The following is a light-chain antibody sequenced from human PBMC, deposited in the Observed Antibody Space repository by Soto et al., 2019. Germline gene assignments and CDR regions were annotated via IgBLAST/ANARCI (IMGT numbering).Light chain of an antibody. CDR1: QTVNRNY. CDR2: GVS. V-gene: IGKV3-20*01. Sequence: EIVLTQSPGTLALSLGDGATLSCRASQTVNRNYLAWYHQKPGQPPRILIYGVSNRATGVPDRFSGGGSGTEFTLTIVSLEPDDFGTYYCQQYIDSHRTFGQGTRVEVK. CDR3: QQYIDSHRT. J-gene: IGKJ1*01.